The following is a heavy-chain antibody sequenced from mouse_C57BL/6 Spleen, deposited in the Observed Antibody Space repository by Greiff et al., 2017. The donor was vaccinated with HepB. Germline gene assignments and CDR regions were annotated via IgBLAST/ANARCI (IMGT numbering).Heavy chain of an antibody. D-gene: IGHD4-1*01. CDR1: GYTFTDYE. V-gene: IGHV1-15*01. CDR2: IDPETGGT. J-gene: IGHJ4*01. CDR3: TRKTGAPYYAMDY. Sequence: VQLQQSGAELVRPGASVTLSCKASGYTFTDYEMHWVKQTPVHGLEWIGAIDPETGGTAYNQKFKGKAILTADKSSSTAYMELRSLTSEDSAVYYCTRKTGAPYYAMDYWGQGTSVTVSS.